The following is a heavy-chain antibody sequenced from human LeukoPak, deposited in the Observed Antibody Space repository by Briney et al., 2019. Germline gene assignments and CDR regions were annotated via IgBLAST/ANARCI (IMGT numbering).Heavy chain of an antibody. V-gene: IGHV4-34*01. CDR2: INHSGST. CDR1: GGSFSGYY. CDR3: ARGRSSSGWYPPPTRY. D-gene: IGHD6-19*01. Sequence: SETLSLTCAVYGGSFSGYYWIWLRHPTGRGLEWIGEINHSGSTNYNPSLKCRVTISVDTSKNQFSLKLSSVTAADTAVYYCARGRSSSGWYPPPTRYWGQGTLVTVSS. J-gene: IGHJ4*02.